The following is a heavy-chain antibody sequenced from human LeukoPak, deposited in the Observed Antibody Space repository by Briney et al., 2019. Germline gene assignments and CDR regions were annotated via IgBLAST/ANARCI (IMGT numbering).Heavy chain of an antibody. CDR1: GFTFSTYW. V-gene: IGHV3-7*01. CDR2: IKQDGSEK. Sequence: PGGSLRLSCAASGFTFSTYWMSWVRQAPGKGLEWVANIKQDGSEKYYVDSVKGRFTISRDNAKNSLYLQMNSLRAEDTAVYYCARDQGDRIWGSYRDFDYWGQGTLVTVSS. J-gene: IGHJ4*02. CDR3: ARDQGDRIWGSYRDFDY. D-gene: IGHD3-16*02.